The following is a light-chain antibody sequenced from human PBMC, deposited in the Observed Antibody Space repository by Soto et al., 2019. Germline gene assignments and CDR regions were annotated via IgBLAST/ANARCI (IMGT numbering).Light chain of an antibody. V-gene: IGKV3-15*01. CDR2: GAS. CDR3: QEYNNWPVLT. J-gene: IGKJ4*01. CDR1: QSVSSN. Sequence: EIVMTQSPATLSVSPGERATLSCRANQSVSSNLAWYQQKPGQAPRLLISGASTRATGIPDRFSGSGSGTEFTFTISSLQSEDFAVYYCQEYNNWPVLTFGGGTKVEIK.